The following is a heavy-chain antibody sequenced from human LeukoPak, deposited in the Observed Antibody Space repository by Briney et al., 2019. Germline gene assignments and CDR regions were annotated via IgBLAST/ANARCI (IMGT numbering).Heavy chain of an antibody. V-gene: IGHV1-8*02. Sequence: ASVKVSCKASGYTFNNFDIDWIRQAPGQGLEWMGSMTPKSGDTDLAQKFQGRVTMTRDTSLNTAYMELSRLRSDDTAVYYCARGRYYDSSGYYYLDYWGQGTLVTVSS. CDR3: ARGRYYDSSGYYYLDY. D-gene: IGHD3-22*01. CDR1: GYTFNNFD. J-gene: IGHJ4*02. CDR2: MTPKSGDT.